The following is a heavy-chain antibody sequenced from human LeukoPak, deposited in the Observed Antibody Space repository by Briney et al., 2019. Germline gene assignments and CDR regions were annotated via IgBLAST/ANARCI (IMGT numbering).Heavy chain of an antibody. CDR3: ARVRVGGAWFDP. J-gene: IGHJ5*02. Sequence: SETLSLTCTVSGGSISSSSHYWGWIRQPPGKGLEWIGSIYYSGSTYYNPSLQSRVSISVDTSKNQFSLKLSSVTAADTAVYYCARVRVGGAWFDPWGQGTLVTVSS. CDR1: GGSISSSSHY. CDR2: IYYSGST. D-gene: IGHD1-26*01. V-gene: IGHV4-39*07.